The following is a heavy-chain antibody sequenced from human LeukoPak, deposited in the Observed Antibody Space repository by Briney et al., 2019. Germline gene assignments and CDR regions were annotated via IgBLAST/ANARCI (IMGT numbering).Heavy chain of an antibody. CDR1: GFTFSSYW. Sequence: GGSLRLSCAASGFTFSSYWMNWVRQAPGKGLEWVANIKQDGSEKYYVDSVKGRFTLSRDNAKNSLYLQMNSLRAEDTAVYYCAREGSVARFDYWGQGTLVTVSP. CDR2: IKQDGSEK. V-gene: IGHV3-7*01. CDR3: AREGSVARFDY. D-gene: IGHD6-19*01. J-gene: IGHJ4*02.